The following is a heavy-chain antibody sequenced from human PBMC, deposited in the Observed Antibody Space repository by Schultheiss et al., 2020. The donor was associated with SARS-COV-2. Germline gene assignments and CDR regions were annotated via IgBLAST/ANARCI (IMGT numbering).Heavy chain of an antibody. CDR2: ISYDGSNK. J-gene: IGHJ4*02. Sequence: GGSLRLSCAVSGFTFSSYGKHWVRQAPGKGMEGVAVISYDGSNKYYADSVKGRFTISRDNSKNTLYLQMNSLGAEDTAVYYCAKSGVGEGYSGYAFFDYWGQGTLVTVSS. D-gene: IGHD5-12*01. CDR1: GFTFSSYG. V-gene: IGHV3-30*18. CDR3: AKSGVGEGYSGYAFFDY.